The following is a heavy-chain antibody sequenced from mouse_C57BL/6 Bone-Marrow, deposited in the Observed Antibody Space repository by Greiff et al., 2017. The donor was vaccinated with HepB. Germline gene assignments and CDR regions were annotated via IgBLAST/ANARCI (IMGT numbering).Heavy chain of an antibody. V-gene: IGHV1-47*01. D-gene: IGHD1-1*01. CDR3: ARRVLRYPAWFAY. J-gene: IGHJ3*01. Sequence: VQVVESGAELVKPGASVKMSCKASGYTFTTYPIEWMKQNHGKSLEWIGNFHPYNDDTKYNEKFKGKATLTVEKSSSTVYLELSRLTSDDSAVYYCARRVLRYPAWFAYWGQGTLVTVSA. CDR1: GYTFTTYP. CDR2: FHPYNDDT.